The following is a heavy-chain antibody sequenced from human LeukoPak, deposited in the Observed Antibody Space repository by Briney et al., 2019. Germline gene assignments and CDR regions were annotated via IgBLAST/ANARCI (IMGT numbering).Heavy chain of an antibody. D-gene: IGHD5-18*01. J-gene: IGHJ4*02. V-gene: IGHV3-7*03. CDR2: IKQDGSEK. Sequence: GVSLRRSCAASGFTFSSYWMSWVRQAPGKGLEWVANIKQDGSEKYYVDSAKGRFTISRDNAKNSLYLQMNSLRAEDTAVYYCARDTAMVSCSYWGQGTLVTVSS. CDR3: ARDTAMVSCSY. CDR1: GFTFSSYW.